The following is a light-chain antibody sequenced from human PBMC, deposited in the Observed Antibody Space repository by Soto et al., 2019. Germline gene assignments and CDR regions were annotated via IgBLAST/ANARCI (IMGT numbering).Light chain of an antibody. CDR1: TYNIGTHT. Sequence: QSVLTQSPSASGTPGQRVSIACSGSTYNIGTHTVSWYQHVPGTAPKLLIYSNDQRPSAVPGRFSGSKSGTSASLAISGLRSEDEADYYCAAWHDSLNGWVFGGGTKLTVL. CDR3: AAWHDSLNGWV. V-gene: IGLV1-44*01. CDR2: SND. J-gene: IGLJ3*02.